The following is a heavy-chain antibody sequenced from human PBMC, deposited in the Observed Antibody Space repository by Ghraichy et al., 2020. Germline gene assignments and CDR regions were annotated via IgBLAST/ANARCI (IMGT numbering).Heavy chain of an antibody. Sequence: GGSLRLSCAASGFTVSSNYMSWVRQAPGKGLEWVSVIYSGGSTYYADSVKGRFTISRDNSKNTLYLQMNSLRAEDTAVYYCARGGDWGDGYNFDYWGQGTLVTVSS. CDR1: GFTVSSNY. V-gene: IGHV3-66*01. CDR3: ARGGDWGDGYNFDY. D-gene: IGHD5-24*01. CDR2: IYSGGST. J-gene: IGHJ4*02.